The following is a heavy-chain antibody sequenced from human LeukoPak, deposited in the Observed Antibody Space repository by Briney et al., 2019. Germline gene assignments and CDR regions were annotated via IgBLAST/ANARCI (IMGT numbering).Heavy chain of an antibody. CDR3: ARALYYYDSSGYRGPRYYFDY. Sequence: PSQTLSLTCTVSGGSISNGGYYWSWIRQHPGKGLEWIGYIYYSGSTYYNPSLKSRVTISVDTSKNQFSLKLSSVTAADTAVYYCARALYYYDSSGYRGPRYYFDYWGQGTLVTVSS. D-gene: IGHD3-22*01. CDR2: IYYSGST. CDR1: GGSISNGGYY. J-gene: IGHJ4*02. V-gene: IGHV4-31*03.